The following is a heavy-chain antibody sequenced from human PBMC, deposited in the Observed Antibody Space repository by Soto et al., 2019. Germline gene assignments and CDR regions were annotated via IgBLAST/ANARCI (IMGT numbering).Heavy chain of an antibody. Sequence: PSETLSLTCTVSSCSINNYYWSWIRQPPGQGLEWIGYIYYSGSTNYNPSLKSRVTISVDTSKNQFSLKLTSVTAADTAVYYCATHYYDSSGLRDNWGQGTLVTVSS. V-gene: IGHV4-59*12. CDR3: ATHYYDSSGLRDN. J-gene: IGHJ4*02. CDR1: SCSINNYY. D-gene: IGHD3-22*01. CDR2: IYYSGST.